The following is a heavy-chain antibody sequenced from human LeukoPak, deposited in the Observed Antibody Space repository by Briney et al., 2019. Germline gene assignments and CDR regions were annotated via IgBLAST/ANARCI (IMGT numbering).Heavy chain of an antibody. J-gene: IGHJ5*02. Sequence: SVKLSCKASGATFSSYAISWVRQAPGQGLEWMGGIIPIFGTANYAQKFKGRVTITADESTSTAYMELSSLRSEDTAVYYCARDNSSGWSVGWFDPWGQGTLVTVSS. CDR2: IIPIFGTA. CDR1: GATFSSYA. V-gene: IGHV1-69*13. D-gene: IGHD6-19*01. CDR3: ARDNSSGWSVGWFDP.